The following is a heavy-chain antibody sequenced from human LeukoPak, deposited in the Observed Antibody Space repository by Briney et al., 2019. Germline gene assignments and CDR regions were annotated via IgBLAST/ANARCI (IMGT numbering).Heavy chain of an antibody. Sequence: GGSLRLSCAASGFTFSDYYTTWLRQAPGKGLEWPSYISNSGSTVFYADSVKGRFTVSRDNAKRSLYLQIESLRDDDTAVYHCALGTINKDYYFGMDVWGQGTTVTVSS. CDR1: GFTFSDYY. CDR3: ALGTINKDYYFGMDV. J-gene: IGHJ6*02. D-gene: IGHD2-8*01. V-gene: IGHV3-11*01. CDR2: ISNSGSTV.